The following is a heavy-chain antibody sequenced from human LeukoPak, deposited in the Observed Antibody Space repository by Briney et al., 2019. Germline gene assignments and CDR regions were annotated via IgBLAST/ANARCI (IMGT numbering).Heavy chain of an antibody. Sequence: ASVEVSCKVSGYTLTELSMHWVRQAPGKGLEWMGGFDPEDGETIYAQKFQGRVTMAEDTSTDTAYMELSSLRSEDTAVYYCATETYYYDSSGYYYRGAFDYWGQGTLVTVSS. J-gene: IGHJ4*02. D-gene: IGHD3-22*01. CDR3: ATETYYYDSSGYYYRGAFDY. V-gene: IGHV1-24*01. CDR1: GYTLTELS. CDR2: FDPEDGET.